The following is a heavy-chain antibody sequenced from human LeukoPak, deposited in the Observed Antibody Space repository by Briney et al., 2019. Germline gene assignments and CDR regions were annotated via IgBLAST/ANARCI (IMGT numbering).Heavy chain of an antibody. V-gene: IGHV3-11*01. CDR2: ISSSGSTI. CDR3: ARATQQLAPYGMDV. J-gene: IGHJ6*02. D-gene: IGHD6-13*01. CDR1: GFTFSDYY. Sequence: GGSPRLSCAASGFTFSDYYMSWIRQAPGKGLEWVSYISSSGSTIYYADSVKGRFTISRDNAKNSLYLQMNSLRAEDTAVYYCARATQQLAPYGMDVWGQGTTVTVSS.